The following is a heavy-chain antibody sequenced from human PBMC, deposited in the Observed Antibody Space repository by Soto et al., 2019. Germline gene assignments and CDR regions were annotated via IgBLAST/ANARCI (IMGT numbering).Heavy chain of an antibody. Sequence: QVQLVESGGGVVQPGRSLRLSCAASGFTFSNYGMHWVRQAPGKGLEWVAAVSYDGSDKNYVDSVKGRFTISRDNSKNTLYLQMNSLRAEDTAVYYCARNVPVTTLGYWGQGTLVTVSS. CDR1: GFTFSNYG. V-gene: IGHV3-30*03. CDR2: VSYDGSDK. CDR3: ARNVPVTTLGY. D-gene: IGHD4-17*01. J-gene: IGHJ4*02.